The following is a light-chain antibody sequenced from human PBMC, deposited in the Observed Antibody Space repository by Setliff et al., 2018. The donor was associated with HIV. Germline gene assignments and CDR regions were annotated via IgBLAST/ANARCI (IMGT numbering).Light chain of an antibody. CDR1: SSDVGRYNL. Sequence: QSALTQPASVSGSPGQSITIPCTGTSSDVGRYNLVSWYQQHPGKAPKLMIYDVSKRPSGVSNRFSGSKSGNTASLTISGLQAEDESDYFCCSYAGGSTYVFGTGTKVTVL. CDR3: CSYAGGSTYV. CDR2: DVS. V-gene: IGLV2-23*02. J-gene: IGLJ1*01.